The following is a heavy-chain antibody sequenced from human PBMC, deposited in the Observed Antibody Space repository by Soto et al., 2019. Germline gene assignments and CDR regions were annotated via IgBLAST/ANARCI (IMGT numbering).Heavy chain of an antibody. Sequence: QVQLQQWGAGLLKPSETLSLTGAVYGGSLSGYYGNWIRQSPGKGLEWIGEINHSGSTNYNPSLKSRATISIDTSKNQFSLKLSSVTAADTPVYYCARTRNLDVWGQGTTVIVSS. CDR3: ARTRNLDV. J-gene: IGHJ6*02. V-gene: IGHV4-34*01. CDR2: INHSGST. D-gene: IGHD1-1*01. CDR1: GGSLSGYY.